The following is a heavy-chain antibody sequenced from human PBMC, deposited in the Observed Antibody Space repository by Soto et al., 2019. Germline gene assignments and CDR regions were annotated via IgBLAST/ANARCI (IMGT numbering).Heavy chain of an antibody. CDR2: IHHSGRT. Sequence: SETLSLTCAVYGGSFSGYYWTWIRQTRGKGLEWIGEIHHSGRTNYNPSLKSRVSISADTSKTQFSLNLTSVTAADTAVYYCARGECSSNYCFTRWALDIWGQGTVVTVSS. CDR3: ARGECSSNYCFTRWALDI. D-gene: IGHD2-2*01. J-gene: IGHJ3*02. CDR1: GGSFSGYY. V-gene: IGHV4-34*01.